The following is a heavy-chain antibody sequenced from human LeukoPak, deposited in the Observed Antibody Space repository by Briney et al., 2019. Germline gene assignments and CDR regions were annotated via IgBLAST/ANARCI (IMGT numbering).Heavy chain of an antibody. CDR1: GFTFSNAW. J-gene: IGHJ3*02. CDR3: ARDMIFGVVIDNDAFDI. CDR2: ITGSGGST. Sequence: PGGSLRLSCAASGFTFSNAWMSWVRQAPGKGLEWVSTITGSGGSTYYADSVKGRFTISRDNAKNSLYLQMNSLRAEDTAVYYCARDMIFGVVIDNDAFDIWGQGTMVTVSS. D-gene: IGHD3/OR15-3a*01. V-gene: IGHV3-21*01.